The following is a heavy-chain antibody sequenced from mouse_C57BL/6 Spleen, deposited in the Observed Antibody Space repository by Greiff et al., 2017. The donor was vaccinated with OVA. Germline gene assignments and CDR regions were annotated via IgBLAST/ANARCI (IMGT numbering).Heavy chain of an antibody. V-gene: IGHV1-82*01. CDR1: GYAFSSSW. J-gene: IGHJ3*01. CDR2: IYPGDGDT. D-gene: IGHD2-3*01. Sequence: QVQLQQSGPELVKPGASVKISCKASGYAFSSSWMNWVKQRPGKGLEWIGRIYPGDGDTNYNGKFKGKATLTADKSSSTAYMQLSSLTSEDSAVYFCARDYDGYSSWFAYWGQGTLVTVSA. CDR3: ARDYDGYSSWFAY.